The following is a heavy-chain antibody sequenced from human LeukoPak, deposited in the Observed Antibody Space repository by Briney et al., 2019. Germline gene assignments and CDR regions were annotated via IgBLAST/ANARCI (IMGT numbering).Heavy chain of an antibody. D-gene: IGHD3-3*01. J-gene: IGHJ4*02. CDR3: ARGHDFWSGYSDY. CDR1: GFTFSSYA. Sequence: GGSLRLSCAASGFTFSSYAMSWVRQAPGKGLEWVSAISGSGGSTYYADSVKGRFTISRDSSKNTLYLQINSLRAEDTAVYYCARGHDFWSGYSDYWGQGTLVTVSS. V-gene: IGHV3-23*01. CDR2: ISGSGGST.